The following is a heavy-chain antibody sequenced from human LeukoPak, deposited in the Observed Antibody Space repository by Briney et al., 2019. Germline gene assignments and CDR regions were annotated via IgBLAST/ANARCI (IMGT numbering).Heavy chain of an antibody. CDR3: ASNFFDGSGHYHDAY. V-gene: IGHV3-21*01. J-gene: IGHJ4*02. CDR2: ISGRSDPI. D-gene: IGHD6-19*01. Sequence: PGGSLRLSCVASGFTFSSYTMNWVRQAPGKGLEWVSAISGRSDPIHYADSVRGRFTISRDNAKNSLYLQMSSLTADDTAMYYCASNFFDGSGHYHDAYWGQGTLVTVSS. CDR1: GFTFSSYT.